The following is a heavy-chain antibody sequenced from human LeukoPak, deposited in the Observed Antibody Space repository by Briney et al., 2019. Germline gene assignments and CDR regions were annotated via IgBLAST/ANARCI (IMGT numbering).Heavy chain of an antibody. CDR3: ARGRTGGPLYYFDY. Sequence: ASVKVSCKPSGYTFTSYAMHWVRPAPGQGREWMGWINAGNGNTKYSQKFQRRVTITRDTSASTAYMELSSLRSEDTAVYYCARGRTGGPLYYFDYWGQGTLVTVSS. D-gene: IGHD3/OR15-3a*01. J-gene: IGHJ4*02. CDR2: INAGNGNT. V-gene: IGHV1-3*01. CDR1: GYTFTSYA.